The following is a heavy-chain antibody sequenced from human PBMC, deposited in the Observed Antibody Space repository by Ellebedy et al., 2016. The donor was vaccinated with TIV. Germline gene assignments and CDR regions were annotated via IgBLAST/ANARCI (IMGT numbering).Heavy chain of an antibody. V-gene: IGHV3-23*01. CDR3: AKDRHCSGGVCHSLYFDY. D-gene: IGHD2-21*02. J-gene: IGHJ4*02. CDR1: GFTFGDYA. Sequence: PGGSLRLSCAVSGFTFGDYAMRWVRKAPGKGLEWISAISASGISTFYSDSVRGRFTVSRDNSDNTLYVDMNSLRADDTAVYYCAKDRHCSGGVCHSLYFDYWGQGALVTVSS. CDR2: ISASGIST.